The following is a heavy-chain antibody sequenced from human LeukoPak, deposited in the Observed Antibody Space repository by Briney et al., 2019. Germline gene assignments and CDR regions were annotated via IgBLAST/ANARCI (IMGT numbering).Heavy chain of an antibody. CDR3: AKNGEVVPAAMIDY. CDR2: LSTDGSST. CDR1: GFTFSSYW. V-gene: IGHV3-74*01. Sequence: PGGSLRLSCAASGFTFSSYWMHWVRQAPGQGLVWLSRLSTDGSSTDYADSVKGRFTISRDNSKNTLYLQMNSLRAEDTAVYYCAKNGEVVPAAMIDYWGQGTLVTVSS. J-gene: IGHJ4*02. D-gene: IGHD2-2*01.